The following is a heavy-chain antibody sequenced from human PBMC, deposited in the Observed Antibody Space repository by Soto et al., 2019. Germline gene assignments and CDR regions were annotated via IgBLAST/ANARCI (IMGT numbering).Heavy chain of an antibody. CDR1: GGSISSYY. CDR2: IYYSGST. J-gene: IGHJ6*02. Sequence: PSETLSLTCTVSGGSISSYYWSWIRQPPGKGLEWIGYIYYSGSTNYNPSLKGRVTISVDTSKNQFSLKLSSVTAADTAVYYCARVRFIRGYYYGMDVWGQGTTVTVSS. CDR3: ARVRFIRGYYYGMDV. D-gene: IGHD3-16*01. V-gene: IGHV4-59*01.